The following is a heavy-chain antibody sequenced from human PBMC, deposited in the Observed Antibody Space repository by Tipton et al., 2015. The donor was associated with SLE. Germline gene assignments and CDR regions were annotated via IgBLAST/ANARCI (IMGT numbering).Heavy chain of an antibody. D-gene: IGHD2-8*02. J-gene: IGHJ6*02. CDR2: ISYDGSNK. V-gene: IGHV3-30-3*01. CDR1: GGTFSSYA. Sequence: QVQLVQSGAEVKKPGSSVKVSCKASGGTFSSYAMHWVRQAPGKGLEWVAVISYDGSNKYYADSVKGRFTISRDNSKNTLYLQMNSLRAEDTAVYYCGTTSTDYGMDVWGQGTTVTVPS. CDR3: GTTSTDYGMDV.